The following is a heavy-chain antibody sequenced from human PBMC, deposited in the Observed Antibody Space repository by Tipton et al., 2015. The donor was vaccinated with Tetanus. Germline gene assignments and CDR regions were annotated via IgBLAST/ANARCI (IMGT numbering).Heavy chain of an antibody. CDR1: GFTFSTYT. V-gene: IGHV3-23*01. D-gene: IGHD3-16*01. CDR2: IIGGGGSA. J-gene: IGHJ4*02. Sequence: SLRLSCAASGFTFSTYTLSWVRQAPGKGLEWVSSIIGGGGSALHADSVKGRFTVSRDDSRNTLFLQMNGLRVEDTAVYYCVKDAVPDGLWDIDYWGQGTLVIVSS. CDR3: VKDAVPDGLWDIDY.